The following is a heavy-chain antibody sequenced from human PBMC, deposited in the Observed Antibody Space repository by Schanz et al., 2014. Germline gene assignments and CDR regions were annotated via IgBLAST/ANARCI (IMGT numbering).Heavy chain of an antibody. J-gene: IGHJ2*01. CDR3: ARLSVAGRPHVSYWYFDL. CDR1: GITLSGYG. V-gene: IGHV3-23*04. D-gene: IGHD6-19*01. Sequence: VQLVESGGGVVQPGRSLRLSCAASGITLSGYGLHWVRQAPGKGLEWVSTISGSGGDTYPADSVKGRFTISRDNPKKTLYLQRNSLRAEDTAVYYCARLSVAGRPHVSYWYFDLWGRGTLVTVSS. CDR2: ISGSGGDT.